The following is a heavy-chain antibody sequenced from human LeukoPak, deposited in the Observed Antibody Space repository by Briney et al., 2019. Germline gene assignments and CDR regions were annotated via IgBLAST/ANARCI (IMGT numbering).Heavy chain of an antibody. J-gene: IGHJ5*02. CDR2: IYYSGNT. D-gene: IGHD2-15*01. V-gene: IGHV4-39*01. CDR3: ARHGNIVVVVAARGFDP. Sequence: SETLSLTCTVYGGSFSGYYWSWIRQPPGKGLEWIGTIYYSGNTYYNPSLKSRVTISVDTSKNQFSLRLSSVTAADTAFYYCARHGNIVVVVAARGFDPWGQGTLVTVSS. CDR1: GGSFSGYY.